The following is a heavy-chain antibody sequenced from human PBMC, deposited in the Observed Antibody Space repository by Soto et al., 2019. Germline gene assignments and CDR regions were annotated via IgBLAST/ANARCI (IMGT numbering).Heavy chain of an antibody. J-gene: IGHJ6*02. CDR1: GDSVSSNSAA. CDR3: AREPNYYGMDV. CDR2: TYYRSKWYN. Sequence: SQTLSLTCAISGDSVSSNSAAWNWLRQSPSRGLEWLGRTYYRSKWYNEYAVSVKSRITFNPDTSKNQFSLQLNSVSPEDTAIYYCAREPNYYGMDVWGQGTTVTSP. V-gene: IGHV6-1*01.